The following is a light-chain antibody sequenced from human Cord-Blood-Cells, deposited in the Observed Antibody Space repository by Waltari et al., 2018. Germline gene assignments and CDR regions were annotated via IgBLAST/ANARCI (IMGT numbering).Light chain of an antibody. J-gene: IGLJ3*02. CDR2: DVS. CDR1: SSDVGGYNY. V-gene: IGLV2-14*03. CDR3: SSYTSSSTWV. Sequence: QSALTQPASVSGSPGQSITISCTGTSSDVGGYNYVSWYQQHPGKAPKRMIYDVSNRPSGVSNLFSGSKSGNTASLTISGLQAEDEADYYCSSYTSSSTWVFGGGTKLTVL.